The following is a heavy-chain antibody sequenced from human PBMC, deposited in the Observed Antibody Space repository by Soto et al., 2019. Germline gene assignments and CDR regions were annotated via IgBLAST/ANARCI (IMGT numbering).Heavy chain of an antibody. CDR3: ARDQTGYCSGGSCYSDAFDI. CDR1: GYTFTSYD. D-gene: IGHD2-15*01. V-gene: IGHV1-8*01. Sequence: ASVKVSCKASGYTFTSYDINWVRQATGQGLEWMGWMNPNSGNTGYAQKFQGRVTMTRNTSISTAYMELSSLRSEDTAVYYCARDQTGYCSGGSCYSDAFDIWGQGTMVTVSS. J-gene: IGHJ3*02. CDR2: MNPNSGNT.